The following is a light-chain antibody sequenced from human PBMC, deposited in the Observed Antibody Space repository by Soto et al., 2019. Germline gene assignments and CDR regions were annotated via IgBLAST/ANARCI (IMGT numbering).Light chain of an antibody. CDR1: QSITNF. V-gene: IGKV1-39*01. CDR3: QQSYSTPWT. Sequence: SQMNQSPPSLSASLGDRVIITCRASQSITNFLSWYQQKPGKAPNLLIYAASSLQSGVPSRFSGSASGTDFTLTISSLQPADFATYYCQQSYSTPWTFGQGTKVDIK. CDR2: AAS. J-gene: IGKJ1*01.